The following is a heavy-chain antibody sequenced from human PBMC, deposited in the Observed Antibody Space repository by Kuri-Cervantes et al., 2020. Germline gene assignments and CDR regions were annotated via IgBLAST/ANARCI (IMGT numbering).Heavy chain of an antibody. Sequence: GSLRLSCAVYGGSFSGYYWSWICQPPGKGLEWIGEINHSGSTNYNPSLKSRITISVDMSKNQFSLKLSSVTAADTAVYYCARISVDLYRDYYYMDVWGKGTTVTVSS. J-gene: IGHJ6*03. D-gene: IGHD2-8*01. CDR1: GGSFSGYY. CDR2: INHSGST. CDR3: ARISVDLYRDYYYMDV. V-gene: IGHV4-34*01.